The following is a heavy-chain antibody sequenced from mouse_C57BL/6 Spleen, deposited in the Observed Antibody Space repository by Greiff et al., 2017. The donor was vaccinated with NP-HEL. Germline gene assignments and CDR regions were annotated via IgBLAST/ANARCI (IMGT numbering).Heavy chain of an antibody. CDR3: ARGGTVWYFDV. CDR2: IDPSDSET. Sequence: QVQLQQPGAELVRPGSSVKLSCKASGYTFTRYWMHWVKQRPIQGLEWIGNIDPSDSETHYNQKFKDKATLTVDKSSSTAYMQLSSLTSEDSAVYYCARGGTVWYFDVWGTGTTVTVSS. D-gene: IGHD2-14*01. V-gene: IGHV1-52*01. J-gene: IGHJ1*03. CDR1: GYTFTRYW.